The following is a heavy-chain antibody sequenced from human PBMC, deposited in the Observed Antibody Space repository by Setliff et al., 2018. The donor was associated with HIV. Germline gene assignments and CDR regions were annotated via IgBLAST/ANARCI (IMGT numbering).Heavy chain of an antibody. CDR2: INLNTGNT. Sequence: ASVKVSCKASGYTFTGYYMHWVRQAPGQGLEWMGCINLNTGNTNYAQKFQGRVTMTRDTSISTAYMELRRLKSDDTAVYYCACLPRDIVVDYWGQGTLVTVSS. V-gene: IGHV1-2*02. CDR3: ACLPRDIVVDY. CDR1: GYTFTGYY. J-gene: IGHJ4*02. D-gene: IGHD2-15*01.